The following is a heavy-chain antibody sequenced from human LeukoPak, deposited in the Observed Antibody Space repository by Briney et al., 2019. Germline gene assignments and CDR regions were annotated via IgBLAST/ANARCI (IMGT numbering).Heavy chain of an antibody. CDR3: AREIRFSGYDYVPVGWYFDL. Sequence: PSETLSLTCTVSGGSISSYYWSWIRQPAGKGLEWIGRIYTSGSTNYNPSLKSRVTMSVDTSKNQFSLKLSSVTAADTAVYYCAREIRFSGYDYVPVGWYFDLWGRGTLVTVSS. CDR2: IYTSGST. V-gene: IGHV4-4*07. D-gene: IGHD3-16*01. J-gene: IGHJ2*01. CDR1: GGSISSYY.